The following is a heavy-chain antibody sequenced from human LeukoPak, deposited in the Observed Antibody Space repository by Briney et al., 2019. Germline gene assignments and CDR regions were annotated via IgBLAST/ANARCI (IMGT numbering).Heavy chain of an antibody. V-gene: IGHV3-11*04. J-gene: IGHJ4*02. D-gene: IGHD3-22*01. CDR3: ARDPPYDSSGYYDSSGIVLDY. CDR1: VFTFSDYY. Sequence: GGSLRLSCAASVFTFSDYYMSWIRQAPGKGLEWVSYISSSGSTIYYADSVKGRFTISRDNAKNSLYLQMNSLRAEDTAVYYCARDPPYDSSGYYDSSGIVLDYWGQGTLVTVSS. CDR2: ISSSGSTI.